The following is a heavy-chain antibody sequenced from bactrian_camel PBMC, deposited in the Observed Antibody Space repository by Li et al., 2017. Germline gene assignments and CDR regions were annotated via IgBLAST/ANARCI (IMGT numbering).Heavy chain of an antibody. CDR1: GYIYSGYC. D-gene: IGHD4*01. V-gene: IGHV3S53*01. CDR2: IDSDGST. Sequence: HVQLVESGGGSVQAGGSLRLSCAAFGYIYSGYCMGWFRQAPGKEREGVASIDSDGSTGYADSVKGRFTISKDNAKNTLYLQMNSLKPEDTAMYYCAAAWTCSDYGVDYRGYWGRGTQVTVS. J-gene: IGHJ6*01. CDR3: AAAWTCSDYGVDYRGY.